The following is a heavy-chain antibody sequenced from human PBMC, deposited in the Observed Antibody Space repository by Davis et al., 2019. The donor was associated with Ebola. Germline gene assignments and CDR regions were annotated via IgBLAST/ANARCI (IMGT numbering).Heavy chain of an antibody. CDR3: TRVGAKWELLYYFDY. V-gene: IGHV3-49*02. Sequence: GESLKISCTTSGFTFGYYTMSWVRQTPGKGLEWVGLIRSKAYGGTAEYAASVKGRFTISRDDSKSIAYLQMKSLKTEDTAVYYCTRVGAKWELLYYFDYWGRGTLVTVSS. CDR1: GFTFGYYT. D-gene: IGHD1-26*01. J-gene: IGHJ4*02. CDR2: IRSKAYGGTA.